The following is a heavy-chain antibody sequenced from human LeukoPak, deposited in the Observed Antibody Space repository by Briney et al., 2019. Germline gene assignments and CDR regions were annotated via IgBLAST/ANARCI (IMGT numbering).Heavy chain of an antibody. V-gene: IGHV1-46*01. CDR1: GYSFVFFS. Sequence: ASVKVSCKASGYSFVFFSVSWVRQAPGQGLEWMGIINPSGGSTSYAQKFQGRVTMTEDTSTDTAYMELSSLRSEDTAVYYCATRGSTTMTYYFDYWGQGTLVTVSS. D-gene: IGHD2-2*01. CDR2: INPSGGST. CDR3: ATRGSTTMTYYFDY. J-gene: IGHJ4*02.